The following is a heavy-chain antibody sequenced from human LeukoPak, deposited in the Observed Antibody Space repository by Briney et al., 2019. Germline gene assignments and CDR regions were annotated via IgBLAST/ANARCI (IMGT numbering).Heavy chain of an antibody. V-gene: IGHV3-23*01. CDR2: ISGGATST. D-gene: IGHD3-16*02. Sequence: GGSLRLSCAASRFTFSIYGMSGVRQAPGEGLEWVSSISGGATSTYYADSLKGRFTISRDNSKNTLYLQMNSLRAEDTAVYYCARVNRGDAFDIWGQGTLVTVSS. CDR1: RFTFSIYG. J-gene: IGHJ3*02. CDR3: ARVNRGDAFDI.